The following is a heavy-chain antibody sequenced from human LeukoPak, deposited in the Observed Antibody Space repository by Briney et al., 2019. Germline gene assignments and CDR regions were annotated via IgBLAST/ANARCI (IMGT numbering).Heavy chain of an antibody. CDR2: ISGSGGST. V-gene: IGHV3-23*01. CDR3: AKQKGAYDSSGYYYGARAFDI. J-gene: IGHJ3*02. D-gene: IGHD3-22*01. CDR1: GFTFSGYA. Sequence: GGSLRLSCAASGFTFSGYAMSWVRQAPGKGLEWVSAISGSGGSTYYADSVKGRFTISRDNSKNTLYLQMNSLRAEDTAVYYCAKQKGAYDSSGYYYGARAFDIWGQGTMVTVSS.